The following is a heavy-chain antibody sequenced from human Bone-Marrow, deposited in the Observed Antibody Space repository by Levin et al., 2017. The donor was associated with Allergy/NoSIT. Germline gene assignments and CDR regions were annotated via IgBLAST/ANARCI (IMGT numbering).Heavy chain of an antibody. Sequence: ASVKVSCKLSGHPLSEVAMHWVRQGPGKGLEWMGRFDPEDGETVNQERFPGRVTVTEDTSIDTVFMELSGLRSEDTAIYYCTTEAFDIWGQGTAVIVSS. J-gene: IGHJ3*02. CDR1: GHPLSEVA. V-gene: IGHV1-24*01. CDR3: TTEAFDI. CDR2: FDPEDGET.